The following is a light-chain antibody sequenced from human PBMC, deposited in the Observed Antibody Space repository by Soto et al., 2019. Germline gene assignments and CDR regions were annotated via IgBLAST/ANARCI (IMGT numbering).Light chain of an antibody. J-gene: IGKJ1*01. Sequence: EIVLTQSPGTLSLSPGERATLSCRASHLVSVNFLAWYQQKPGQAPRLLIYGASSRAAGIPDRFSGSGSATDFTLTISRLEPEDFAVYYCQQCGSTPQTFGQGTKVEMK. CDR2: GAS. V-gene: IGKV3-20*01. CDR3: QQCGSTPQT. CDR1: HLVSVNF.